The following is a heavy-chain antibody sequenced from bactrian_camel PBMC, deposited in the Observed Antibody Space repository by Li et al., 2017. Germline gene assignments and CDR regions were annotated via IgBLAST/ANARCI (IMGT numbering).Heavy chain of an antibody. J-gene: IGHJ4*01. D-gene: IGHD6*01. CDR1: GYSYSSYC. CDR3: AADSRERGWCTLGAPLLY. Sequence: HVQLVESGGGSVQAGGSLRLSCAASGYSYSSYCMGWFRQAPGKEREGVVVIWTGGGSTYYADSVKGRFTVSEDNAKNILYLQMNSLRPEDTAMYYCAADSRERGWCTLGAPLLYSGQGTQVTVS. CDR2: IWTGGGST. V-gene: IGHV3S1*01.